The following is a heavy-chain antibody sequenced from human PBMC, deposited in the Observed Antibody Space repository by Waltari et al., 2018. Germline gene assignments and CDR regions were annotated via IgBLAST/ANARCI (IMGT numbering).Heavy chain of an antibody. V-gene: IGHV4-30-4*08. CDR3: ASQRKGSSWKTYYFDY. J-gene: IGHJ4*02. D-gene: IGHD6-13*01. Sequence: QVQLQESGPGLVKPSQTLSLTCTVSGGSISSDDYYWSWIRQPPGKGLEWIGYIYYSGSTKDNPALKSRVTIAVDTSKNQFSLKLSSVTAADTAVYYCASQRKGSSWKTYYFDYWGQGTLVTVSS. CDR1: GGSISSDDYY. CDR2: IYYSGST.